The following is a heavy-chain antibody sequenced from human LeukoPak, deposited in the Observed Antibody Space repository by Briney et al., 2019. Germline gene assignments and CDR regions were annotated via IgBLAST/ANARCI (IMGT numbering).Heavy chain of an antibody. V-gene: IGHV3-23*01. D-gene: IGHD3-22*01. CDR3: ARAPYYYDSSAFSPFDY. J-gene: IGHJ4*02. Sequence: GGSLRLSCAASGFTFSSYAMSWVRQAPGKGLEWVSAISGSGGSTYYADSVKGRFTISRDNSKNTPYLQVSSLRVEDTAVYSCARAPYYYDSSAFSPFDYWAREPWSPSPQ. CDR2: ISGSGGST. CDR1: GFTFSSYA.